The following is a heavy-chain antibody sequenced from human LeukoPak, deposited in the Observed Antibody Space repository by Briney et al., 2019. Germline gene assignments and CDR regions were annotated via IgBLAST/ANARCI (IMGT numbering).Heavy chain of an antibody. CDR3: ASRYYYGSGSSTHYYGMDV. D-gene: IGHD3-10*01. V-gene: IGHV1-8*01. Sequence: ASVKVSCKASGYTFTSYDINWVRQATGQGLEWMGWMNPNSGNTGYAQKFQGRVTMTRITSISTAYMELSSLRSEDTAVYYCASRYYYGSGSSTHYYGMDVWGQGTTVTVSS. CDR1: GYTFTSYD. J-gene: IGHJ6*02. CDR2: MNPNSGNT.